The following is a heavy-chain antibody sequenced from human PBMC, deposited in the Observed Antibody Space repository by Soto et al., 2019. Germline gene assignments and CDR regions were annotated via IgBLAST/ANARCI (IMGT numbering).Heavy chain of an antibody. Sequence: GAPVKVSCKASGGTFSSYAISWVRQAPGQGLEWMGGIIPIFGTANYAQKFQGRVTITADESTSTAYMELSSLRSEDTAVYYCARGDIVVPAATPHYYYYYGMDVWGQGTTVTVS. J-gene: IGHJ6*02. CDR2: IIPIFGTA. V-gene: IGHV1-69*13. CDR3: ARGDIVVPAATPHYYYYYGMDV. CDR1: GGTFSSYA. D-gene: IGHD2-2*01.